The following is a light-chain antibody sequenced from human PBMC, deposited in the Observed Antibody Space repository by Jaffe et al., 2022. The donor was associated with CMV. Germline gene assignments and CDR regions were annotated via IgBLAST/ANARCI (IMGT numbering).Light chain of an antibody. V-gene: IGKV3-15*01. CDR3: QQYHNWPPLT. CDR2: GTS. J-gene: IGKJ5*01. Sequence: EIVMTQSPDTLSVFPGERATLSCRASQSVSAKLAWYQQKPGQAPRLLIYGTSTRATGIPARFSGSGSGTDFTLTISSLQSEDFADYYCQQYHNWPPLTFGQGTRLEIK. CDR1: QSVSAK.